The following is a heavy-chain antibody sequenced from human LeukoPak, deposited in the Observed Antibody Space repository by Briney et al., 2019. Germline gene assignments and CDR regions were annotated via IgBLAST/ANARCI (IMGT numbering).Heavy chain of an antibody. V-gene: IGHV4-59*08. Sequence: SETLSLTCTVSGGSISSYYWSWIRQPPGKGPEWIGYIYYSGSTNYNPSLKSRVTISVDTSKNQFSLKLSSVTAADTAVYYCARHERGDQVDLGWYFDLWGRGTLVTVSS. CDR2: IYYSGST. D-gene: IGHD2-21*02. CDR3: ARHERGDQVDLGWYFDL. J-gene: IGHJ2*01. CDR1: GGSISSYY.